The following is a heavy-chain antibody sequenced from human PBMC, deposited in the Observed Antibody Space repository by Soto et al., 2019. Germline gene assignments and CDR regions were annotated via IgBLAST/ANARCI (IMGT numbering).Heavy chain of an antibody. Sequence: PSGSLRLSGASSRFTFSSYGMHLVRQAPGKGLEWVAVIWYDGSNKYYADSVKGRFTISRDNSKNTLYLQMNSLRAEDTAVYYCAKARISGWYLRSQLGNYYYMDVWGKGTTVTVSS. CDR1: RFTFSSYG. D-gene: IGHD6-19*01. J-gene: IGHJ6*03. V-gene: IGHV3-33*06. CDR2: IWYDGSNK. CDR3: AKARISGWYLRSQLGNYYYMDV.